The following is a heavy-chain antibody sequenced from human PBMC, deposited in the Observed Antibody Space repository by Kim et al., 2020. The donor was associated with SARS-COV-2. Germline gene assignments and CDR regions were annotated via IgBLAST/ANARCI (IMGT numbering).Heavy chain of an antibody. D-gene: IGHD3-10*01. V-gene: IGHV1-3*01. CDR2: INAGNGNT. J-gene: IGHJ4*02. CDR3: ARDELYGSGIGY. CDR1: GYTFTSYA. Sequence: ASVKVSCKASGYTFTSYAMHWVRQAPGQRLEWMGWINAGNGNTKYSQKFQGRVTITRDTSASTAHMELSSLRSEDTAVYYCARDELYGSGIGYWGQGTLVTVSS.